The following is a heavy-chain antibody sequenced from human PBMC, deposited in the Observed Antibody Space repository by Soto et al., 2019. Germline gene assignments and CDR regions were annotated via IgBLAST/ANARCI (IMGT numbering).Heavy chain of an antibody. J-gene: IGHJ6*02. V-gene: IGHV3-23*01. D-gene: IGHD3-3*01. CDR3: AREGSITIFRVGPDYYYYGMDV. CDR2: ISGSDDTT. CDR1: GFTFSSYA. Sequence: GGSLRLSCTASGFTFSSYAMSWVRQAPGKGLEWVAAISGSDDTTYYADSVKGRFTISRDNSKNTLYLQMNSLRAEDTAVYYCAREGSITIFRVGPDYYYYGMDVWGQGTTVTV.